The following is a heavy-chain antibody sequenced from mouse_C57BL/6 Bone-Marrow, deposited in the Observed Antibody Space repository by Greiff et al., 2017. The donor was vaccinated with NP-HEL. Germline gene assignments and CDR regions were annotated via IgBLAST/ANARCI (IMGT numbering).Heavy chain of an antibody. CDR3: ARVSNYGSTSAWFAY. D-gene: IGHD1-1*01. Sequence: EVQVVESGGGLVKPGGSLKLSCAASGFTFSSYAMSWVRQTPEKRLEWVATISDGGSYTYYPDNVKGRFTISRDNAKNNLYLQMSHLKSEDTAMYYCARVSNYGSTSAWFAYWGQGTLVTVSA. CDR2: ISDGGSYT. J-gene: IGHJ3*01. V-gene: IGHV5-4*01. CDR1: GFTFSSYA.